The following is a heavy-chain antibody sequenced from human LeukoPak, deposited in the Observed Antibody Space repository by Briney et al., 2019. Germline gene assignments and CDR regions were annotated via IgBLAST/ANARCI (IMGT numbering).Heavy chain of an antibody. Sequence: QPGGSLRLSCAASGFTFSTYEMNWVRQAPGKGLEWVSYISSSGGTIYYADSVKGRFTISRDNAKNSLYLRMNSLRVEDTAVYYCARARGHAHFDYWGQGTLVTVSS. J-gene: IGHJ4*02. CDR1: GFTFSTYE. CDR2: ISSSGGTI. V-gene: IGHV3-48*03. CDR3: ARARGHAHFDY. D-gene: IGHD2-15*01.